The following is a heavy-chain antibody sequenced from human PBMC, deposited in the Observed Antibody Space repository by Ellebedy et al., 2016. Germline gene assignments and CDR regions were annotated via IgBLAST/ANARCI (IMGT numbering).Heavy chain of an antibody. CDR2: IFTGGST. CDR1: GFTVSNKY. Sequence: GGSLRLSCAASGFTVSNKYMSWVRQAPGKGLECISIIFTGGSTYYADSVKGRFTISRDNSKNTLNLEMNSLRAEDTAVYYCVYGNGSYLGGFDYWGQGTLVTVSS. J-gene: IGHJ4*02. D-gene: IGHD1-26*01. CDR3: VYGNGSYLGGFDY. V-gene: IGHV3-53*01.